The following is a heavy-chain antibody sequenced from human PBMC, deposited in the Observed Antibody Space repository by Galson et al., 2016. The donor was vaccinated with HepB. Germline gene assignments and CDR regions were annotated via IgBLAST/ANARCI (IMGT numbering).Heavy chain of an antibody. CDR3: AGRLRFSPLRGFNQAERDV. CDR1: GGSISGDRYH. CDR2: LYSGGSS. J-gene: IGHJ6*02. V-gene: IGHV4-39*02. D-gene: IGHD3-3*01. Sequence: SETLSLTCTVSGGSISGDRYHWNWVRQSPEKGLEWIGTLYSGGSSNYNPSLKSRVTISVATSSNYFSLTLSSVTAPDTAVYYCAGRLRFSPLRGFNQAERDVWGQGATVIVSS.